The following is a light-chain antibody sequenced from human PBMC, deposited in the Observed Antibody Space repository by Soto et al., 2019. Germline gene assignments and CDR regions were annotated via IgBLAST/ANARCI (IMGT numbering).Light chain of an antibody. CDR1: QSLLSSRDNKNY. J-gene: IGKJ4*01. CDR2: WAS. Sequence: DIVMTQSPDSLPVSLGERATINCKSSQSLLSSRDNKNYFGWYQKKPGQPPKLIISWASTRESGVPDRISGSASGTDFTLTISSLQAEDVAVYYCHQYYGAPLTFGGGTKVEL. V-gene: IGKV4-1*01. CDR3: HQYYGAPLT.